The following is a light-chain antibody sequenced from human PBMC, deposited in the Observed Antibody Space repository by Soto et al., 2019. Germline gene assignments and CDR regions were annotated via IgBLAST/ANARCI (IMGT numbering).Light chain of an antibody. J-gene: IGKJ4*01. Sequence: DIQMTQSPSAISASVGDRVTITCRASQGIVNSFAWFQQKPGKAPKRLIYEASSLQSGVPARFSGSGSGTEFTLTISSLQPEDSAVYYCLQHDSYPLTFGGGTKVEIK. CDR3: LQHDSYPLT. V-gene: IGKV1-17*03. CDR2: EAS. CDR1: QGIVNS.